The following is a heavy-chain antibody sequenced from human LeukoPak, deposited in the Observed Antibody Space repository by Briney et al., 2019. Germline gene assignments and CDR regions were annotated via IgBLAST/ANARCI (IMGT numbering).Heavy chain of an antibody. CDR1: GGSIGTYY. D-gene: IGHD2-2*01. J-gene: IGHJ6*03. V-gene: IGHV4-4*07. CDR3: AREDYQMISGAFYYYMHV. Sequence: SETLSLTCAISGGSIGTYYWSWIRHPAGEGLEWIGRMYYSGTSYYNPSLKSRVTMSLDTSENQFSLKLRSVTAADTAVYFCAREDYQMISGAFYYYMHVWGKGTTVTVSS. CDR2: MYYSGTS.